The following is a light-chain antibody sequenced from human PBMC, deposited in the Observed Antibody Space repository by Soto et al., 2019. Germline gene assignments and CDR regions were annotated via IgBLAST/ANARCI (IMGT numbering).Light chain of an antibody. CDR2: DAS. V-gene: IGKV1-8*01. CDR1: QDIGTY. Sequence: AIRMTQSPSSFSASTGDRVSITCRATQDIGTYLAWYQQIPGKAPKLLIYDASTLQTGVPSRFSGSGSGTDFTLTISYLHSDDFATYYCQQYNSYAFGQGTKVDIK. J-gene: IGKJ1*01. CDR3: QQYNSYA.